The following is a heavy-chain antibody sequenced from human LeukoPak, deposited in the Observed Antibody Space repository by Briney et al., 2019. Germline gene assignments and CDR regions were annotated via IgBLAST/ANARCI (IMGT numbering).Heavy chain of an antibody. V-gene: IGHV3-7*01. CDR3: ARDLSSGYFFDY. CDR1: GGSISSSSYY. J-gene: IGHJ4*02. CDR2: IKQDGSEN. Sequence: ETLSLTCTVSGGSISSSSYYWGWIRQPPGKGLEWVANIKQDGSENYYVDSVKGRFTISRDNAKNSLYLQMNSLRAEDTAVYYCARDLSSGYFFDYWGQGTLVTVSS. D-gene: IGHD3-22*01.